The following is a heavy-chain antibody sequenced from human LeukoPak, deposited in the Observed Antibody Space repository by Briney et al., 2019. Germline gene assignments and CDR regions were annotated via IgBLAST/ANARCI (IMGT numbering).Heavy chain of an antibody. V-gene: IGHV3-23*01. Sequence: GGSLRLSCEASRFNLGTYAMSWVRQAPGKGLEWVSGVSGSGGNTYYADSVKGRFTISRDNSKNTLYLQMNSLRAEDTAVYYCAKATLNWNYAYYYYYGMDVWGQGTTVTVSS. D-gene: IGHD1-7*01. J-gene: IGHJ6*02. CDR1: RFNLGTYA. CDR3: AKATLNWNYAYYYYYGMDV. CDR2: VSGSGGNT.